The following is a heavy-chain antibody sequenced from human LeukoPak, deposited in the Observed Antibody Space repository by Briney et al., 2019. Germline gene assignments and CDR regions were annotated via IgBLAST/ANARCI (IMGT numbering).Heavy chain of an antibody. CDR2: INHSGST. Sequence: SETLSLTCAVYGGSFSGYYWSWIRQPPGKGLEGIGEINHSGSTNYNPSLKSRVTISVDTSKNQFSLKLSSVTAADTAVYYCARVGGSRTRNWSDPWGQGTLVTVSS. V-gene: IGHV4-34*01. J-gene: IGHJ5*02. D-gene: IGHD1-26*01. CDR1: GGSFSGYY. CDR3: ARVGGSRTRNWSDP.